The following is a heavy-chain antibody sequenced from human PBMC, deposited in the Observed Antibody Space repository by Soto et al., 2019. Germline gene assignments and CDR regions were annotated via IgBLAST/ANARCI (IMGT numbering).Heavy chain of an antibody. CDR3: ARHAVPITIFGVDFDL. J-gene: IGHJ2*01. Sequence: EAQLVESGGGLVQPGGSLRLSCAASGFTLSTYWMHWVRQVPGKGLMWVSRINGEGIATSYADAVKGRFTISRDNAKNTLYLDMNSLRADDTAVYYCARHAVPITIFGVDFDLWGRGTLVTVSS. CDR1: GFTLSTYW. CDR2: INGEGIAT. V-gene: IGHV3-74*01. D-gene: IGHD3-3*01.